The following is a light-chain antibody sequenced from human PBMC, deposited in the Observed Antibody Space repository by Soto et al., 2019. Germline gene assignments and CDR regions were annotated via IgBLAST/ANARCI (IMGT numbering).Light chain of an antibody. CDR2: EVS. J-gene: IGLJ3*02. CDR1: SSDIDGYNY. CDR3: SSYTSSRV. Sequence: QSVLTQPASVSGSPGQSITISCTGTSSDIDGYNYVSWYQQHPGKAPKLIIYEVSNRPSGVSNRFSGSKSGNTASLTISGLQAEDEADYYCSSYTSSRVFGGGTKVTVL. V-gene: IGLV2-14*01.